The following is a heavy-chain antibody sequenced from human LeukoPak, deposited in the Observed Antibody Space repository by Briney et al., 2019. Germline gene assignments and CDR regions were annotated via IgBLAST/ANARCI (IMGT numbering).Heavy chain of an antibody. CDR1: GFTFDDYA. CDR2: ISGDGGST. J-gene: IGHJ4*02. CDR3: AKVKDYYDSSGSGVDY. D-gene: IGHD3-22*01. V-gene: IGHV3-43*02. Sequence: GGSLRLSCAASGFTFDDYAMHWGRQAPGKGLEWVSLISGDGGSTYYADSVKGRFTISRDNSKNSLYLQMDSLRTEDTALYYCAKVKDYYDSSGSGVDYWGQGTLVTVSS.